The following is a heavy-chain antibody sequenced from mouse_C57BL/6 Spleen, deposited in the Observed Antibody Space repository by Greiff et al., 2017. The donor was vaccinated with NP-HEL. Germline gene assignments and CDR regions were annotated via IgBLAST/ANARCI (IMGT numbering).Heavy chain of an antibody. D-gene: IGHD2-5*01. CDR1: GFTFSSYA. Sequence: EVKVVESGGGLVKPGGSLKLSCAASGFTFSSYAMSWVRQTPEKRLEWVATISDGGSYTYYPDNVKGRFTISRDNAKNNLYLQMGHLKSEDTAMYYCARDHYYSNYVRDYWGQGTSVTVSS. CDR3: ARDHYYSNYVRDY. J-gene: IGHJ4*01. CDR2: ISDGGSYT. V-gene: IGHV5-4*01.